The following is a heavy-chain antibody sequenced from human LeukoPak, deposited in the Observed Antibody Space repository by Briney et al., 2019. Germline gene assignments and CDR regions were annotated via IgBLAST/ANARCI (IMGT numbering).Heavy chain of an antibody. D-gene: IGHD6-13*01. V-gene: IGHV1-2*02. CDR1: GYTFTGYY. CDR2: INPNSGGT. Sequence: ASVKVSCKASGYTFTGYYMHWVRQAPGQGLEWMGWINPNSGGTNYAQKFQGRVTMTRDTSISTAYMELSRLRSDDTAVYDCAVPPIAAAGTAAFDIWGQGTMVTVSS. J-gene: IGHJ3*02. CDR3: AVPPIAAAGTAAFDI.